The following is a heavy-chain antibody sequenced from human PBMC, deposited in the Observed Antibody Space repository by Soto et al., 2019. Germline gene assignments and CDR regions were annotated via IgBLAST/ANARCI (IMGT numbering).Heavy chain of an antibody. J-gene: IGHJ6*02. V-gene: IGHV3-49*04. D-gene: IGHD6-19*01. CDR1: GFTFGDYT. CDR3: TRESQWLVQAYGVDV. Sequence: EVQLVEAGGGLVQPGRSRRLSCTATGFTFGDYTMSWVGKAPGKGLEWVGFIRSKAYGGTRRYAASVEGRFTISRDDSKSIVYLPMNSLKTEDSGVYYCTRESQWLVQAYGVDVWGQGPAVTVSS. CDR2: IRSKAYGGTR.